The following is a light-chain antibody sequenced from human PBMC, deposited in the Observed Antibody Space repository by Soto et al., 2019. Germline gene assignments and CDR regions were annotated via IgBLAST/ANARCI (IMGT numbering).Light chain of an antibody. CDR2: EAS. Sequence: DIQMTQSPSTVSASVGDRVTITCRASQTVYSWLAWYQQKPGKALKLLISEASTLQSGVPSRFAGSGSGTEFTLAISRLQPDDFATYYCQQYSSYSPYTFGQGTKVDIK. CDR1: QTVYSW. J-gene: IGKJ2*01. V-gene: IGKV1-5*03. CDR3: QQYSSYSPYT.